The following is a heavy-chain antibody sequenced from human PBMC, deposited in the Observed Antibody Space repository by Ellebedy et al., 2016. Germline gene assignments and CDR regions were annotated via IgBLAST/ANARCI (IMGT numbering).Heavy chain of an antibody. CDR1: GYTFTAYY. D-gene: IGHD6-13*01. V-gene: IGHV1-2*02. CDR2: INPHSGGT. J-gene: IGHJ5*02. Sequence: ASVKVSCXASGYTFTAYYIHRVRQAPGQGLEWMGWINPHSGGTNFAQKFQGRVTKTRDTSISTAYMELSKLRSDDTAVYYCTRFSSTWYWFDPWGQGTLVTVS. CDR3: TRFSSTWYWFDP.